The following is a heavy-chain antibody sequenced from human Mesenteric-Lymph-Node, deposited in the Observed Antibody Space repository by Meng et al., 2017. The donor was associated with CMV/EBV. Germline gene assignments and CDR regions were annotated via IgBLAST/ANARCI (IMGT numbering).Heavy chain of an antibody. Sequence: ASVKVSCKASGYTFTGYYMHWVRQAPGQGLEWMGWINPNSGGTNYAQKFQGRVTITADKSTSTAYMELSSLRSEDTAVYYCARNQPIGVTGVGNFDDWGKGMLVTVSS. J-gene: IGHJ4*02. CDR1: GYTFTGYY. V-gene: IGHV1-2*02. D-gene: IGHD3-9*01. CDR2: INPNSGGT. CDR3: ARNQPIGVTGVGNFDD.